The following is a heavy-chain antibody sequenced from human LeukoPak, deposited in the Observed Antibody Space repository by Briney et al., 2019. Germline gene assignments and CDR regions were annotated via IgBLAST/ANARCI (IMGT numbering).Heavy chain of an antibody. CDR3: ARDHEGYCTNGVCYDLYFDY. V-gene: IGHV6-1*01. CDR2: TYYRSKWYN. D-gene: IGHD2-8*01. J-gene: IGHJ4*02. CDR1: GDSVSSNSAA. Sequence: SQTLSLTCAISGDSVSSNSAAWNWIRQSPSRSLEWLGRTYYRSKWYNDYAVSVKSRITINPDASKNQFSLQLNSVTPEDTAVYYCARDHEGYCTNGVCYDLYFDYWGQGTLVTVSS.